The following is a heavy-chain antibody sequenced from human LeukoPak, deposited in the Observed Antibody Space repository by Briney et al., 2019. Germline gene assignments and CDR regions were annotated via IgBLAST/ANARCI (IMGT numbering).Heavy chain of an antibody. V-gene: IGHV4-30-4*01. CDR3: AREGLLWFGEFADYYYGMDV. Sequence: SETLSLTCTVSGGSISSGDYYWSWLRQPPGKGLEWIGYIYYSGSTYYNPSLKSRVTISVDTSKNQFSLKLSSVTAADTAVYYCAREGLLWFGEFADYYYGMDVWGQGTTVTVSS. D-gene: IGHD3-10*01. CDR1: GGSISSGDYY. CDR2: IYYSGST. J-gene: IGHJ6*02.